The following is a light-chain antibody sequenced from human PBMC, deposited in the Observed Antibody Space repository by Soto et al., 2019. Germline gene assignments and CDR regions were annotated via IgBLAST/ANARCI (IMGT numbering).Light chain of an antibody. CDR3: QSYDSSLSSHVV. V-gene: IGLV1-40*01. Sequence: QSVLTQPPSVSGAPGQRVTISCTGSSSNIGAGYHVHWYQHLPGAATKLLIYADINRPSGVPDRFSGSKSGTSASLAITGLQAEDEADYYCQSYDSSLSSHVVFGGGTKLTVL. CDR2: ADI. CDR1: SSNIGAGYH. J-gene: IGLJ2*01.